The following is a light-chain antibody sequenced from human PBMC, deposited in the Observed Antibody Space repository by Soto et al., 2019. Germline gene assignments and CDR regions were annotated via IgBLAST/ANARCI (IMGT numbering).Light chain of an antibody. CDR2: EVS. CDR3: SSYAGSDNFVV. CDR1: SSDVGNYNY. V-gene: IGLV2-8*01. Sequence: QSALTQPPSASGSPGQSVTISCTGTSSDVGNYNYVSWYQQHPGKAPKLMIYEVSKRPSGVPDRFSGSKSGNTASLTVSGLRAEDEADYYRSSYAGSDNFVVFGGGTKLPVL. J-gene: IGLJ2*01.